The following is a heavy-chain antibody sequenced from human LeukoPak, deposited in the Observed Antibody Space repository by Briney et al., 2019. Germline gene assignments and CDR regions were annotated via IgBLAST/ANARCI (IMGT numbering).Heavy chain of an antibody. CDR3: ARAVSWGHNDY. V-gene: IGHV3-74*01. CDR1: GFTFTSYW. Sequence: PGGSLRLSCAASGFTFTSYWMHWVRQAPGKGLVWVSSVNSDGSTTRYADSVKGRLTISRGNAKNTLYLQMNSLRAEDTAVYYCARAVSWGHNDYWGQGTLVTVPS. J-gene: IGHJ4*02. CDR2: VNSDGSTT. D-gene: IGHD3-16*01.